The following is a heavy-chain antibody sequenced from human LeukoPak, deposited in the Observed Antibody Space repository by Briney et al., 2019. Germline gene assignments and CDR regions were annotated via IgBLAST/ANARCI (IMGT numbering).Heavy chain of an antibody. J-gene: IGHJ4*02. CDR1: GYTFTSYG. V-gene: IGHV1-18*01. D-gene: IGHD1-26*01. CDR2: ISAYNGNT. Sequence: ASVKVSCKASGYTFTSYGISWVRQAPGQGLERMGWISAYNGNTNYAQKHQGRVTMTTDTSTSTAYMELRSLRSDDTAVYYCARGAYSGSYDDYWGQGTLVTVSS. CDR3: ARGAYSGSYDDY.